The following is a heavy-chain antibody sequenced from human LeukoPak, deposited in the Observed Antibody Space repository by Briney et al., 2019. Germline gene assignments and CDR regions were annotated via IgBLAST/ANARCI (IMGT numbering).Heavy chain of an antibody. D-gene: IGHD5-24*01. V-gene: IGHV3-48*02. Sequence: GGSLRLSCAASGFTFSSYAMSWVRQAPGKGLEWLSYISSSSSTIYYADSVMGRFTISRDNAKNSLYPQMNSLRDEDTAVYYCARAQLIDYWGRGTLVTVSS. CDR2: ISSSSSTI. J-gene: IGHJ4*02. CDR1: GFTFSSYA. CDR3: ARAQLIDY.